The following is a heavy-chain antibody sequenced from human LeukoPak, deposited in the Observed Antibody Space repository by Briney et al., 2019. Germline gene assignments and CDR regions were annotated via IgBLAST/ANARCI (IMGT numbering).Heavy chain of an antibody. CDR2: IKQDGSEK. CDR1: EFIFSGYW. J-gene: IGHJ4*02. CDR3: ARDGFVGAADY. D-gene: IGHD6-13*01. Sequence: GGSLRLSCAASEFIFSGYWMNWVRQAPGKGLEWVANIKQDGSEKQYVDSVRGRFTISRDNAKNSLYLQMNGLRVEDTAVYYCARDGFVGAADYWGQGTLVTVSS. V-gene: IGHV3-7*01.